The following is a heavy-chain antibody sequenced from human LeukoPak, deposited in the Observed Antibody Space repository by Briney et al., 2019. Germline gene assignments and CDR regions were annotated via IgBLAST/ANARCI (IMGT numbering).Heavy chain of an antibody. V-gene: IGHV4-34*01. CDR2: INHSGST. Sequence: SETLSLTCAVYGGSFSGYYWSWIRQPPGKGLDWIGEINHSGSTNYNPSLKSRVTISVDTSKNQFSLKLSSVTAADTAVYYCATPTTHYYYYGMDVWGKGTTVTISS. J-gene: IGHJ6*04. D-gene: IGHD4-11*01. CDR1: GGSFSGYY. CDR3: ATPTTHYYYYGMDV.